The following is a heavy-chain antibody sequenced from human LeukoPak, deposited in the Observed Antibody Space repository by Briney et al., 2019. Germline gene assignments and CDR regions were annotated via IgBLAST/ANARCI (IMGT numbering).Heavy chain of an antibody. CDR2: IYHSGST. J-gene: IGHJ4*02. Sequence: PSETLSLTCAVSGGSISSGGYSWSWIRQPPGKGLEWIGYIYHSGSTYYNPSLKSRVTISVDRSKNQFSLKLSSVTAADTAVYYCARSYYGSGSYYADYWGQGTLVTVSS. V-gene: IGHV4-30-2*01. D-gene: IGHD3-10*01. CDR3: ARSYYGSGSYYADY. CDR1: GGSISSGGYS.